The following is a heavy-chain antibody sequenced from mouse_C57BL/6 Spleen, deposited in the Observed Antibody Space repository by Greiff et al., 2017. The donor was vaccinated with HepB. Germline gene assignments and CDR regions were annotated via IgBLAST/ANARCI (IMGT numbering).Heavy chain of an antibody. D-gene: IGHD1-1*01. CDR1: GYTFTSYW. CDR2: IDPSDSYT. J-gene: IGHJ1*03. Sequence: QVQLQQSGAELVKPGASVKLSCKASGYTFTSYWMQWVKQRPGQGLEWIGEIDPSDSYTNYNQKFKGKATLTVDTSSSTAYMQLSSLTSEDSAVYYCARKETVAWYFDVWGTGTTVTVSS. CDR3: ARKETVAWYFDV. V-gene: IGHV1-50*01.